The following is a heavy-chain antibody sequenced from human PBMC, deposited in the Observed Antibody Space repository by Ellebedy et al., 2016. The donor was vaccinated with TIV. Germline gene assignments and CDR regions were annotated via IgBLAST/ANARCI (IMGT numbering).Heavy chain of an antibody. J-gene: IGHJ4*02. V-gene: IGHV3-23*01. D-gene: IGHD3-22*01. CDR2: ISGTGNST. Sequence: PGGSLRLSCAASGFTFGIYAMSWVRQTPGKGLEWVSGISGTGNSTYYTDSVKGRFTIARDNPKNTLYLQMNSLRAEDTAIYYCATKYFYDSSGQFDYWGQGAQVTVSS. CDR3: ATKYFYDSSGQFDY. CDR1: GFTFGIYA.